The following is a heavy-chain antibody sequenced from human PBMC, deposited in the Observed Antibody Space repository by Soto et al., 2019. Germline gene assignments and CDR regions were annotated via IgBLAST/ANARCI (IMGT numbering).Heavy chain of an antibody. D-gene: IGHD4-17*01. CDR3: ARDADDYAAQYYYYGMDV. V-gene: IGHV1-69*12. CDR1: GGTFSSYA. CDR2: IIPIFGTA. Sequence: QVQLVQSGAEVKKPGSSVKVSCKASGGTFSSYAISWVRQAPGQGLEWMGGIIPIFGTANYAQKFQGRVTITADXXTXTXXMELSSLRSEDTAVYYCARDADDYAAQYYYYGMDVWGQGTTVTVSS. J-gene: IGHJ6*02.